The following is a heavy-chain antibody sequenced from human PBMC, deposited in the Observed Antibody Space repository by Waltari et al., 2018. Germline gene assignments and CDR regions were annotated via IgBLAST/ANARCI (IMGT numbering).Heavy chain of an antibody. J-gene: IGHJ5*02. CDR1: GGSFSGYY. D-gene: IGHD3-22*01. CDR2: INHSGST. Sequence: QVQLQQWGAGLLKPSETLSLTCAVYGGSFSGYYWSWIRQPPGKGLEWIGEINHSGSTNYNPPLKGRVTLSVDTSKNQFSLKLSSVTAADTAVYYCAREWLHNWFDPGGQGTLVTVSS. V-gene: IGHV4-34*01. CDR3: AREWLHNWFDP.